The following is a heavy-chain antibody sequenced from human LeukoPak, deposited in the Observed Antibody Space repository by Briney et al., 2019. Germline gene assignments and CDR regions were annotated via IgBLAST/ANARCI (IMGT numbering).Heavy chain of an antibody. Sequence: KPSETLSLTCAVYGGSFSGYYWSWIRQPPGKGLEWIGEINHSGSTNYNPSLKSRVTISVDTSKNQFSLKLSSVTAADTAVYYCARFDYGDYWYYLDYWGQGTLVTVSS. CDR2: INHSGST. CDR1: GGSFSGYY. CDR3: ARFDYGDYWYYLDY. D-gene: IGHD4-17*01. J-gene: IGHJ4*02. V-gene: IGHV4-34*01.